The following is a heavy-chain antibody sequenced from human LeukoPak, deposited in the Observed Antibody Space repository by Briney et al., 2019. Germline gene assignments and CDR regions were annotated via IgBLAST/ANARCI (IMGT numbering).Heavy chain of an antibody. J-gene: IGHJ4*02. CDR2: INPNSGGT. CDR3: ARDTDSSSWYDY. CDR1: GYTFTGYY. D-gene: IGHD6-13*01. V-gene: IGHV1-2*02. Sequence: ASVKVSCKASGYTFTGYYVHWVRQAPGQGLEWMGWINPNSGGTNYAQKFQGRVTMTRDTSISTAYMELSRLRSDDTAVYYCARDTDSSSWYDYWGQGTLVTVSS.